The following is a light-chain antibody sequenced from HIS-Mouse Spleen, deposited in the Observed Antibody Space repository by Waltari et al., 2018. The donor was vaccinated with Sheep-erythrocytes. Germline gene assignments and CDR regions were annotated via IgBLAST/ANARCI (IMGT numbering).Light chain of an antibody. CDR1: QRVLYSSNNKNY. J-gene: IGKJ4*01. V-gene: IGKV4-1*01. CDR3: QQYYSTLLT. Sequence: DIVMTQSPDSLAVSLGERATINCKSSQRVLYSSNNKNYLAWCQQKPGQPPKLLIYWASTRESGVPDRFSGSGSGTDFTLTISSLQAEDVAVYYCQQYYSTLLTFGGGTKVEIK. CDR2: WAS.